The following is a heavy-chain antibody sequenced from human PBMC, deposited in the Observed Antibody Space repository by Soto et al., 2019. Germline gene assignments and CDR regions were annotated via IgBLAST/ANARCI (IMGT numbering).Heavy chain of an antibody. J-gene: IGHJ4*02. D-gene: IGHD3-10*01. CDR3: ARYYGSGHFDY. Sequence: EVQLVESGGGLVKPGGSLRLSCAASGFTFISYSMNWVRQAPGKGLECVSSISSSSSYIYYADSVKGRFTISRDNAKNSLYLQMNSLRAEDTAVYYCARYYGSGHFDYWGQGTLVTVSS. CDR2: ISSSSSYI. V-gene: IGHV3-21*01. CDR1: GFTFISYS.